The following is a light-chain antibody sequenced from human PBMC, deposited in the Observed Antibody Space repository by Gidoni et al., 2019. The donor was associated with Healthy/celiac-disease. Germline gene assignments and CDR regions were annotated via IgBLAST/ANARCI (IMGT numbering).Light chain of an antibody. CDR3: QQYGSSPCS. Sequence: EIVLTQSPGTLSLSPGERATLSCRASQSVSSSYLAWYQQKPGQAPRLLIYGASSRATGIPDRFSGSGSGTDFTLTISRLEPEDFAVYYCQQYGSSPCSFGHXTKLGIK. CDR2: GAS. V-gene: IGKV3-20*01. CDR1: QSVSSSY. J-gene: IGKJ2*04.